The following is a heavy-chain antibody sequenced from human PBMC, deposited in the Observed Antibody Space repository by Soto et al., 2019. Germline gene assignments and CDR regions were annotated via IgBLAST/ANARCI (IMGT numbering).Heavy chain of an antibody. V-gene: IGHV1-8*01. CDR2: MNPNSGNT. CDR3: AREGGGYYYYYMDV. CDR1: GYTFTSYD. Sequence: ASVKVSCKASGYTFTSYDINWVRQATGQGLEWMGWMNPNSGNTGYAQKFQGRVTMTRNTSISTAYMELSSLRSEVTAVYYCAREGGGYYYYYMDVWGKGTTVTVSS. D-gene: IGHD3-10*01. J-gene: IGHJ6*03.